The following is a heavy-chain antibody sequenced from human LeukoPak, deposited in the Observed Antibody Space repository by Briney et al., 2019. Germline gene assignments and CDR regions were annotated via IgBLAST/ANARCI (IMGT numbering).Heavy chain of an antibody. CDR2: FYYSGTT. CDR3: ARNGGRWIQRQIDY. J-gene: IGHJ4*02. V-gene: IGHV4-39*01. CDR1: GGSISSSTYY. Sequence: ASETLSLTCTVSGGSISSSTYYWGWIRQPPGKGLEWIGSFYYSGTTYYNPSLKSRVTISVDTSKNQFSLKLSSVTAADTAVYYFARNGGRWIQRQIDYWGQGTLVTVSS. D-gene: IGHD5-18*01.